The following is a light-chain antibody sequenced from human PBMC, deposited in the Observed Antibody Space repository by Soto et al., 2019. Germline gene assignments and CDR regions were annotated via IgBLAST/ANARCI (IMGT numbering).Light chain of an antibody. J-gene: IGKJ1*01. CDR3: QQRNDWPWT. CDR1: QSVSVY. V-gene: IGKV3-11*01. Sequence: ILLTPSPGTPSLSPGEIATPPRRASQSVSVYLAWYQQKPGQAPRLLISDASDRAAGVPVRFSGSGSGTDFTLTISSLEPEDFAVYFCQQRNDWPWTFGQGTKVDI. CDR2: DAS.